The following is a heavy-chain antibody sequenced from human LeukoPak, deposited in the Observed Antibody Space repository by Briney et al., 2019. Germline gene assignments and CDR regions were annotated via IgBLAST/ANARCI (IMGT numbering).Heavy chain of an antibody. V-gene: IGHV3-53*01. Sequence: PGGSLRLSCAASGFTVSSNYMSWVRQAPGKGLEWVSVIYSGGSTYYADSVKGRFTISRDNSKNTLYLQMNSLRAEDTAVYYCERAGDYYDSSGQGFDYWGQGTLVTVSS. CDR2: IYSGGST. D-gene: IGHD3-22*01. CDR3: ERAGDYYDSSGQGFDY. CDR1: GFTVSSNY. J-gene: IGHJ4*02.